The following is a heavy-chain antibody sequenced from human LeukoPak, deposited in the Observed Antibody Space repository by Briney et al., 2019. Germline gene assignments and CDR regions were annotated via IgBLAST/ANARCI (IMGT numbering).Heavy chain of an antibody. CDR3: TRGGYNNYYYGMDV. D-gene: IGHD5-24*01. CDR1: GFSFSGSA. V-gene: IGHV3-73*01. J-gene: IGHJ6*02. Sequence: PGGSLRLSCAASGFSFSGSAMHWVRQASGKGLEWVGRIRSKANTYATAYAASVKGRFTISRDDSKNTAYLQTNSLKTEDTAVYYCTRGGYNNYYYGMDVWGQGTTVTVSS. CDR2: IRSKANTYAT.